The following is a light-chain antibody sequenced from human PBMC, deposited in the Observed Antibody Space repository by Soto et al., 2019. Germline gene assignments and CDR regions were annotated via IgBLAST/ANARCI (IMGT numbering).Light chain of an antibody. V-gene: IGKV3-20*01. CDR2: GAS. J-gene: IGKJ4*01. Sequence: EIVLTQSPGTLSLSPGERATLSCRASQSVSSSYLAWYQQKPGQAPRLLIYGASSRATGIPDRFSGSGSGTDFTLTISRLEPEDFAGYYCQQLTFGGGTKVEIK. CDR1: QSVSSSY. CDR3: QQLT.